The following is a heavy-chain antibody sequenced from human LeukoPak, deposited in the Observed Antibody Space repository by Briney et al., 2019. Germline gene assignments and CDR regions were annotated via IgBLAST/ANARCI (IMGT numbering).Heavy chain of an antibody. V-gene: IGHV3-23*01. CDR2: ISGSGGST. D-gene: IGHD6-13*01. J-gene: IGHJ4*02. CDR3: AKDSGTIAAAGGLFHPIDY. CDR1: GFTFSSYA. Sequence: GGSLRLSCAASGFTFSSYAMSWVRQAPGKGLEWVSAISGSGGSTYYADSVKGRFTISRDNSKNTLYLQMNSLRAEDTAVYYCAKDSGTIAAAGGLFHPIDYWGQGTLVTVSS.